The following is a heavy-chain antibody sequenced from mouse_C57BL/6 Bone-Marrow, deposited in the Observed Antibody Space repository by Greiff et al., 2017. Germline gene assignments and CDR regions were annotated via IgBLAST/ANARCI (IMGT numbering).Heavy chain of an antibody. CDR1: GFSLTSYG. J-gene: IGHJ3*01. Sequence: VQLQQSGPGLVQPSQSLSITCTVSGFSLTSYGVHWVRQSPGKGLEWLGVIWSGGSTDYNAAFISRLSISKDNSKGQIFFKMNRLQADDTAIYYRAIPYGNYWFAYWGQGTLVTVSA. CDR2: IWSGGST. CDR3: AIPYGNYWFAY. D-gene: IGHD2-1*01. V-gene: IGHV2-2*01.